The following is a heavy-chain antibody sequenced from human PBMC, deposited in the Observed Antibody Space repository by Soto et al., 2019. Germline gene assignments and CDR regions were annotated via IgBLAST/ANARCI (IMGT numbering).Heavy chain of an antibody. CDR3: ARDPSMSTGFFKRFFDL. D-gene: IGHD3-9*01. J-gene: IGHJ4*02. Sequence: GGSLRLSCAASGFSFSGYRMNWVRQAPGKGLEWVAYIKQDGSEKIYADSLMGRFTISRDNAKNLVFLQMNSLRAEDTAVYYCARDPSMSTGFFKRFFDLWGQGALVTSPQ. CDR2: IKQDGSEK. V-gene: IGHV3-7*01. CDR1: GFSFSGYR.